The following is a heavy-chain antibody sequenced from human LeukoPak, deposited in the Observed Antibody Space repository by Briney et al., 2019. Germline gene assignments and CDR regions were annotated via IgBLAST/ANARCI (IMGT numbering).Heavy chain of an antibody. CDR1: GGSFSSRPYY. V-gene: IGHV4-61*02. CDR3: ARVGPYIEVDP. CDR2: IYTSGDT. Sequence: PSETLSLTCTVSGGSFSSRPYYWSWIRQPAGKGLEWIGRIYTSGDTDYNPSLKSRVTISVDTSKNQFSLQLSSLTASDTAVYYCARVGPYIEVDPWGQGTLVIVSS. D-gene: IGHD5-12*01. J-gene: IGHJ5*02.